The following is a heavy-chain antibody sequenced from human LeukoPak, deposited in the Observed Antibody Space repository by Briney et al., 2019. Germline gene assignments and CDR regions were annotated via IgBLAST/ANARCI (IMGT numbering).Heavy chain of an antibody. Sequence: ASVKVSCKASGYTFTGYYMHWVRQAPGQGLEWMGWINPNSGGTNYAQKFQGRVTMTRDTPISTAYMELSRLRSDDTAVYYCARASYYGSGSYYNYYFDYWGQGTLVTVSS. J-gene: IGHJ4*02. D-gene: IGHD3-10*01. V-gene: IGHV1-2*02. CDR1: GYTFTGYY. CDR2: INPNSGGT. CDR3: ARASYYGSGSYYNYYFDY.